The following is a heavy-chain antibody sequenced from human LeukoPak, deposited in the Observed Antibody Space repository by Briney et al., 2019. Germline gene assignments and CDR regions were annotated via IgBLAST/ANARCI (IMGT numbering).Heavy chain of an antibody. CDR1: GFTFSDYY. D-gene: IGHD3-10*01. J-gene: IGHJ4*02. V-gene: IGHV3-11*01. CDR2: ISSSGSTI. CDR3: ARDSFIYYGSGSSPDY. Sequence: GGSLRLSCAASGFTFSDYYMSWIRQALGKGLEWVSYISSSGSTIYYADSVKGRFTVSRDNAKNSLYLQMNSLRAEDTAVYYCARDSFIYYGSGSSPDYWGQGTLVTVSS.